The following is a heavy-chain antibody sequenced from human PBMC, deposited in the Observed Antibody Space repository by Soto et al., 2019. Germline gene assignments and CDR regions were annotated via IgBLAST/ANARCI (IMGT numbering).Heavy chain of an antibody. CDR3: ARHCGEDCHAFDY. CDR2: TYHRGTT. J-gene: IGHJ4*02. Sequence: SETLSLTCTVSGASISSYYWSWIRQPPGKGLEWMGFTYHRGTTNYNPSLKSRVTIVVDTSKNQFSLRLRSVTAADTAVYYCARHCGEDCHAFDYWGQGTLVTVSS. D-gene: IGHD2-21*02. CDR1: GASISSYY. V-gene: IGHV4-59*08.